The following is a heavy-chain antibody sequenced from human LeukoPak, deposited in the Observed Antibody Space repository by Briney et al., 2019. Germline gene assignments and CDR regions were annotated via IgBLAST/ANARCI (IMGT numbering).Heavy chain of an antibody. CDR3: ARLIRRFGVFNWFDP. V-gene: IGHV4-34*01. Sequence: MPSETLSLTCAVYGGSFSGYYWTWIRQPPGKGLEWIGEINHSGSTNYNPSLKSRVTISVDTSKNQFSLKLSSVTAADTAVYYCARLIRRFGVFNWFDPWGQGTLVTVSS. D-gene: IGHD3-10*01. CDR1: GGSFSGYY. CDR2: INHSGST. J-gene: IGHJ5*02.